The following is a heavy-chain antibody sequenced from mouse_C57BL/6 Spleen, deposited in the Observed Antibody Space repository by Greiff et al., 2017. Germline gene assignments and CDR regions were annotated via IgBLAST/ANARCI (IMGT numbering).Heavy chain of an antibody. CDR2: ISDGGSYT. V-gene: IGHV5-4*03. CDR1: GFTFSSYA. D-gene: IGHD1-1*01. J-gene: IGHJ4*01. Sequence: EVMLVESGGGLVKPGGSLKLSCAASGFTFSSYAMSWVRQTPEKRLEWVATISDGGSYTYYPDNVKGRFTISRDNAKNNLYLQMSHLKSEDTAMYYCARANSTTGAMDYWGQGTSVTVSS. CDR3: ARANSTTGAMDY.